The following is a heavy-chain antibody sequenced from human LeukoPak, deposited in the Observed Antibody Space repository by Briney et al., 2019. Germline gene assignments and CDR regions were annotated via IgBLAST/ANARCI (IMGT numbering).Heavy chain of an antibody. V-gene: IGHV3-23*01. CDR2: ISGSGGST. D-gene: IGHD4-17*01. CDR3: AKDPRPLTTVTTSDFDY. CDR1: GFTFSSYS. J-gene: IGHJ4*02. Sequence: PGGSLRLSCAASGFTFSSYSMNWVRQAPGKGLEWVSAISGSGGSTYYADSVKGRFTISRDNSKNTLYLQMNSLRAEDTAVYYCAKDPRPLTTVTTSDFDYWGQGTLVTVSS.